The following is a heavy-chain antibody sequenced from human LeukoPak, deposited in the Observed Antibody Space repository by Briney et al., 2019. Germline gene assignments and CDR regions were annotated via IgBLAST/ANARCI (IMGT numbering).Heavy chain of an antibody. CDR2: INLNSGGT. J-gene: IGHJ4*02. V-gene: IGHV1-2*04. Sequence: ASVKVCCSPAGSAFTGYSMVGMRQAPAPGQEWMGWINLNSGGTNYAQTSPGWVTMTRDTCMSSAYMELSRLRSDATAVYSCARADCSSASCYAAYFYYWGQGTLVTVSS. CDR3: ARADCSSASCYAAYFYY. CDR1: GSAFTGYS. D-gene: IGHD2-2*01.